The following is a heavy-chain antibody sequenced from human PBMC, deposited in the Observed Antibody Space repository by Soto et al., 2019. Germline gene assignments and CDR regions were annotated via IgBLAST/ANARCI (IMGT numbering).Heavy chain of an antibody. J-gene: IGHJ3*02. V-gene: IGHV4-34*01. CDR1: GGSVSSGSYY. CDR2: MSHSGGT. Sequence: QVQLQQWGAGLLKPSETLSLTCAVYGGSVSSGSYYWSWIRQPPGKGLEWIGEMSHSGGTHFNPSLKSRVTISVDTSKNQLSLKMSFVTAADTALYYCARVERGTATTVVDAFDIWGPGTMVTVSS. CDR3: ARVERGTATTVVDAFDI. D-gene: IGHD1-1*01.